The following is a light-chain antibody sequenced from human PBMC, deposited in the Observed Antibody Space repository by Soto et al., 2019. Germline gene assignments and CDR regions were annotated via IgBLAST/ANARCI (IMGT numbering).Light chain of an antibody. CDR1: NSNIGSNT. J-gene: IGLJ2*01. CDR3: ASWDDRLNGVI. Sequence: QSVLTQPPSASGTPGQRVTSSCSGSNSNIGSNTVNWYQQLPGTAPKLRIYDNNKRPSGVPGRFSDSKSGTSASLAISGLKSEDEADYYCASWDDRLNGVIFGGGTKLTVL. V-gene: IGLV1-44*01. CDR2: DNN.